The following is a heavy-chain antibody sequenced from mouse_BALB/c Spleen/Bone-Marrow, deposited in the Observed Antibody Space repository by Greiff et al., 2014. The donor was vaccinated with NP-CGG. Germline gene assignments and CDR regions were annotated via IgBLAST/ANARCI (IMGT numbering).Heavy chain of an antibody. V-gene: IGHV1-54*01. D-gene: IGHD1-2*01. CDR3: ARGGDYGFMDY. CDR1: GYAFTNYL. CDR2: INPGSGGT. J-gene: IGHJ4*01. Sequence: QVQLKQSGAELVRPGTSVKVSCKASGYAFTNYLIEGVKQRPGQGLEGIGVINPGSGGTNYNEKFKGKATLTADKSSSTAYIQLSSLTSDDSAVYFCARGGDYGFMDYWGQGTSVTVSS.